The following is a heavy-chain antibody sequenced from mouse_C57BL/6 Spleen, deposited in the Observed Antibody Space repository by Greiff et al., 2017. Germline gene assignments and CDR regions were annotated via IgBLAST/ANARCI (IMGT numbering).Heavy chain of an antibody. CDR1: GYTFTSYW. CDR3: ARDGSSYAAWFAY. CDR2: IHPNSGST. J-gene: IGHJ3*01. Sequence: QVQLKQPGAELVKPGASVKLSCKASGYTFTSYWMHWVKQRPGQGLEWIGMIHPNSGSTNYNEKFKSKATLTVDKSSSTAYMQLSSLTSEDSAVYYCARDGSSYAAWFAYWGQGTLVTVSA. V-gene: IGHV1-64*01. D-gene: IGHD1-1*01.